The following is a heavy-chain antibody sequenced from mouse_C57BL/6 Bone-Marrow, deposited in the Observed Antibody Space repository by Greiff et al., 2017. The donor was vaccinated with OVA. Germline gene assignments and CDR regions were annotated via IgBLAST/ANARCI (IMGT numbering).Heavy chain of an antibody. CDR1: GYTFTDYY. J-gene: IGHJ2*01. V-gene: IGHV1-19*01. CDR2: INPYNGGT. CDR3: ARDYYGSSVYFDY. D-gene: IGHD1-1*01. Sequence: VQLQQSGPVLVKPGASVKMSCKASGYTFTDYYMNWVKQSHGKSLEWIGVINPYNGGTSYNQKFKGKATLTVDKSSSTAYMELNSLTSEDSAVYYCARDYYGSSVYFDYWGQGTTLTVSS.